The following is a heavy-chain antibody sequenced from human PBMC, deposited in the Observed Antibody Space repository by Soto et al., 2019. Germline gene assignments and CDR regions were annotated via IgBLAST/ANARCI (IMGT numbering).Heavy chain of an antibody. Sequence: EVQLLESGGGLVQPGGSLRLSCAASGFTFSIYAMSWVRQAPGKGLEWVSAISGSGGSTYYADSVKGRFTISRDNSKNTLYLQMNSLRAEDTAVYYCAKPRQSGSGNVGLDFDCWGQGTLVTVSS. CDR1: GFTFSIYA. CDR3: AKPRQSGSGNVGLDFDC. V-gene: IGHV3-23*01. D-gene: IGHD3-10*01. CDR2: ISGSGGST. J-gene: IGHJ4*02.